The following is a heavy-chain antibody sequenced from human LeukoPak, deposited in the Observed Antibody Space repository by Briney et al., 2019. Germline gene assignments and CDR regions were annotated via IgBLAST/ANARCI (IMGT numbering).Heavy chain of an antibody. J-gene: IGHJ5*02. CDR2: IYHSGST. CDR1: GGSISSGGYS. D-gene: IGHD1-1*01. CDR3: ARTTMMGGWFDP. Sequence: SETLSLTCAVSGGSISSGGYSWSWIRQPPGKGLEWIGYIYHSGSTYYNPSLKSRVTISVDRSKNQFSLKLSSVTAADTAVYYCARTTMMGGWFDPWGQGTLVTVSS. V-gene: IGHV4-30-2*01.